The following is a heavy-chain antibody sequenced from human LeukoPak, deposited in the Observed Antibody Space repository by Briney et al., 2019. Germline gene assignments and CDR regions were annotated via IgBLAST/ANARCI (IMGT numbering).Heavy chain of an antibody. V-gene: IGHV5-51*01. CDR3: ARLSVYGDSYFDY. CDR2: IYPGDSDT. CDR1: GYNFRSYW. Sequence: GESLKISCQGSGYNFRSYWIGWVRQMPGKGLEWMGIIYPGDSDTRYSPSFQGQVTISADKSISTAYLQWSSLKASDTAMYYCARLSVYGDSYFDYWGQGTLVTVSS. D-gene: IGHD4-17*01. J-gene: IGHJ4*02.